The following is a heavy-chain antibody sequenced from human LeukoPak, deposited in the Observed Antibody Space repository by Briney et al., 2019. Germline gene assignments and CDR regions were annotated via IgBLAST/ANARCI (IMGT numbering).Heavy chain of an antibody. CDR2: IRSNGCST. V-gene: IGHV3-64D*09. J-gene: IGHJ4*02. D-gene: IGHD6-19*01. CDR1: GFTFSSYA. CDR3: VKDGYSSGWYVGYFDY. Sequence: GGSLRLSCSASGFTFSSYAMHWVRQAPGKGLEYVSAIRSNGCSTYYADSVKGRFTISRDNSKNTLYLQMSSLRAEDTAVYYCVKDGYSSGWYVGYFDYWGQGTLVTVSS.